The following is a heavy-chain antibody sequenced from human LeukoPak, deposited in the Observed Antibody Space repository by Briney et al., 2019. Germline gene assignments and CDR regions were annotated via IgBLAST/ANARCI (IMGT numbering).Heavy chain of an antibody. CDR2: IYHSGRT. CDR3: ARYNYYDSSGYYYFDY. V-gene: IGHV4-38-2*02. Sequence: SETLSLTCTVSGYSISSGYYWGWIRQPPGKGLEWIGSIYHSGRTFYNPSLKSRVTISVDTSKNQFSLKLSSVTAADTAVYYCARYNYYDSSGYYYFDYWGQGTLVTVSS. J-gene: IGHJ4*02. D-gene: IGHD3-22*01. CDR1: GYSISSGYY.